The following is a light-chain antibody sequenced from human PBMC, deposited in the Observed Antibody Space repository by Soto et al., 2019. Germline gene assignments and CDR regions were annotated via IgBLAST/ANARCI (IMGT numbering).Light chain of an antibody. CDR2: ENY. CDR1: ASNIGNNY. J-gene: IGLJ2*01. CDR3: GAWDNSLTGGV. V-gene: IGLV1-51*02. Sequence: QSVLTQPPSGSADPGQKVTISCSGSASNIGNNYVSWYQQLPGTAPKLLIYENYERPSGIPDRFSGSKSGTSATLGITGLQTGDQADYYCGAWDNSLTGGVFGGGTKLIVL.